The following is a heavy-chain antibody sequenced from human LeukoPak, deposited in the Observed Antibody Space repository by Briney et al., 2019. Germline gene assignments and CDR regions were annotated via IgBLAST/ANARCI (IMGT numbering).Heavy chain of an antibody. CDR1: GYSFTYYF. CDR3: ARGTANTVFEY. V-gene: IGHV1-2*06. D-gene: IGHD4-17*01. J-gene: IGHJ4*02. CDR2: INPNSGGT. Sequence: ASVKISCKASGYSFTYYFVHWVRQAPGQGLEWMGRINPNSGGTKLAQKFQGRVTMTTDMSIDTAYMDLSRLTFDDTAVYYCARGTANTVFEYWGQGTLVTVSS.